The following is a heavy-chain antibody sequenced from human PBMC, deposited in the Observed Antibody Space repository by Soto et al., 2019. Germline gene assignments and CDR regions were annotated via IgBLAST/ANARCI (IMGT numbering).Heavy chain of an antibody. CDR1: GDRVSSNRAA. J-gene: IGHJ6*03. CDR2: TYYRSRWYN. D-gene: IGHD1-7*01. CDR3: AGTTSHYWYYMDV. V-gene: IGHV6-1*01. Sequence: PXPTLSLSCALSGDRVSSNRAAWNCIKQSPSRGLACRGRTYYRSRWYNDYAVSVKSRITVNPDTSKNQFSLQLTSVPPEDTAVYYCAGTTSHYWYYMDVWGKGTTVTVSS.